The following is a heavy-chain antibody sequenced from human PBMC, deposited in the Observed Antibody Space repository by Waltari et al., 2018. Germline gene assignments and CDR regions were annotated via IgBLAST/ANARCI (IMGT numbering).Heavy chain of an antibody. V-gene: IGHV3-9*01. CDR2: INWDSRDT. CDR1: GFSFEDYA. CDR3: AEDLYSGSDNRIFDF. Sequence: EVQLVESGGGLVQPGRSLRLSCAASGFSFEDYAVHWVRQAPGKGLEWGSGINWDSRDTAYADSVKGRFTISRDNAKNSLYLQMNSLRTEDTAFYYCAEDLYSGSDNRIFDFWGQGTLVTVSS. J-gene: IGHJ4*02. D-gene: IGHD1-26*01.